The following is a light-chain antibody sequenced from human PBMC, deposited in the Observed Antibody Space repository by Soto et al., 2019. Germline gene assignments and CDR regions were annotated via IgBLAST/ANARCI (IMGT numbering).Light chain of an antibody. CDR3: PQRSNWPPRGT. CDR2: DAS. J-gene: IGKJ5*01. Sequence: EIVLTQSPATLSLSPGERATLSCRASQSVSSYLAWYQQKPGQAPRLLIYDASNRATVIPARFSGSVSGTDFTLTISSLEPEDFAVYYCPQRSNWPPRGTFGQGTRLEIK. V-gene: IGKV3-11*01. CDR1: QSVSSY.